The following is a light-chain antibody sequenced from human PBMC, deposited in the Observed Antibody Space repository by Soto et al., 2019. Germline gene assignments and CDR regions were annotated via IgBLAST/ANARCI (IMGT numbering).Light chain of an antibody. CDR2: GAS. J-gene: IGKJ4*01. CDR3: QQYNKWPLT. Sequence: EIVMTQSPATLSVSQGERATLSCRASESVSSNLAWYPQKPGQAPRLLIYGASTRATGIAARFSGSGSGTEFTLTISSLQSGDFAVYYCQQYNKWPLTFGGGTKVEIK. CDR1: ESVSSN. V-gene: IGKV3-15*01.